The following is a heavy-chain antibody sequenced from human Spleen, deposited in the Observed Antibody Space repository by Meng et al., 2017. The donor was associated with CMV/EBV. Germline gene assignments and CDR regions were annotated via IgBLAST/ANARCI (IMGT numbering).Heavy chain of an antibody. D-gene: IGHD3-3*01. Sequence: SETLSLTCTVSGDSIRSYHWSWIRQPPGKGLEWIGYAFHSGTTNKNPSLQSRVMISVDTSKNHFSLRLRSVAAADTAVYYCARERAPYHDFWSGIYNNDYYGLDIWGQGTAVTVSS. CDR3: ARERAPYHDFWSGIYNNDYYGLDI. CDR1: GDSIRSYH. CDR2: AFHSGTT. J-gene: IGHJ6*02. V-gene: IGHV4-59*01.